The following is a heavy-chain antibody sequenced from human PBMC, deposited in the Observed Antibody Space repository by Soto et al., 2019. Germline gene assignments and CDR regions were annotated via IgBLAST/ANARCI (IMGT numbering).Heavy chain of an antibody. CDR1: GGSISSSDW. CDR2: IYHSGST. V-gene: IGHV4-4*02. D-gene: IGHD6-6*01. Sequence: SETLSLTCAVSGGSISSSDWWTWVRQPPGKGLERIGEIYHSGSTNYNPSLKSRVTVSLDKSKNQFSLKLSSVTAADTAVYYCASREYSSSSNYFDSWGQGTPVT. CDR3: ASREYSSSSNYFDS. J-gene: IGHJ4*02.